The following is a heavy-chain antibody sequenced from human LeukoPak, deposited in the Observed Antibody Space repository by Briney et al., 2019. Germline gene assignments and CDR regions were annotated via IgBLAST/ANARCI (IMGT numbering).Heavy chain of an antibody. CDR2: INPNSGGT. CDR3: ARAESFRRNDVFGY. D-gene: IGHD1-1*01. CDR1: GYTLTGYY. Sequence: ASVKVSCKASGYTLTGYYMHWVRQAPGQGLEWMGWINPNSGGTNYAQKFQGRVTMTRETSLSTAYMELSRLRSDVTALYYCARAESFRRNDVFGYWGQGTLVTVSS. V-gene: IGHV1-2*02. J-gene: IGHJ4*02.